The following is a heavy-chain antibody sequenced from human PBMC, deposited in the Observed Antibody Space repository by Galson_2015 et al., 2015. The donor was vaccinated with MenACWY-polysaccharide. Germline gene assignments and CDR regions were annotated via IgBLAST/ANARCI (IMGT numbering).Heavy chain of an antibody. CDR1: GFTFSDAW. CDR3: SRDYNSGLDY. Sequence: SLRLSCAASGFTFSDAWMSWVRQASGKGLEWVGRIKREADGGTIDCAAPVRGRFTISRDDSKNMLYLQMNSLKSEDTAVYFCSRDYNSGLDYWGQGTLVNVSS. V-gene: IGHV3-15*01. CDR2: IKREADGGTI. J-gene: IGHJ4*02. D-gene: IGHD3-22*01.